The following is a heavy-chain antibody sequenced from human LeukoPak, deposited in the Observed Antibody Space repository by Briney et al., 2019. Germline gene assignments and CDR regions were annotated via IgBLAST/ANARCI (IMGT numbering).Heavy chain of an antibody. D-gene: IGHD2-21*02. CDR1: GYTLTELS. V-gene: IGHV1-24*01. CDR2: FDPEDGET. CDR3: ATALAYCGGDCYPVNFDY. Sequence: ASVKVSCKASGYTLTELSMHWVRQAPGKGLEWMGGFDPEDGETIYAQKFQGRVTMTEDTSTDTAYMELSSLRSEDTAVYYCATALAYCGGDCYPVNFDYWGQGTLVTVSS. J-gene: IGHJ4*02.